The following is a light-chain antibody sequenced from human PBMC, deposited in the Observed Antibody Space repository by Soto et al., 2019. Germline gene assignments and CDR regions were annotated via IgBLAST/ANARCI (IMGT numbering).Light chain of an antibody. CDR3: GTWDSSMSSGL. Sequence: QSVLTQPTSVSAAPGQKVTISCSGGSSNVGDNYVSWYQQLPGTAPKLLIYENNKRPSGIPDRFSGSKSGTSATLGIAGPQTGAEADYYCGTWDSSMSSGLFGGGTKLTVL. CDR2: ENN. V-gene: IGLV1-51*02. CDR1: SSNVGDNY. J-gene: IGLJ2*01.